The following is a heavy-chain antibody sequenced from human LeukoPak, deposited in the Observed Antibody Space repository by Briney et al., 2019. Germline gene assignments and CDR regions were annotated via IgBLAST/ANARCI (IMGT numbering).Heavy chain of an antibody. V-gene: IGHV3-33*01. CDR2: IWYDGSNK. Sequence: GGSLRLSCAASGFTFSSYGMHWVRQAPGKGLEWVAVIWYDGSNKYYADSVKGRFTISRDNSKNTLYLQMNSLRAKDTAVYYCATGGDYDSSGYYVDYWGQGTLVTVSS. D-gene: IGHD3-22*01. CDR3: ATGGDYDSSGYYVDY. CDR1: GFTFSSYG. J-gene: IGHJ4*02.